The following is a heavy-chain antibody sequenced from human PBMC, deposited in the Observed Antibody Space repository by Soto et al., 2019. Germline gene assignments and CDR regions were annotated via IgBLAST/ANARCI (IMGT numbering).Heavy chain of an antibody. D-gene: IGHD3-10*01. CDR1: GFTFSSYA. CDR2: IWYDGSNE. CDR3: ARGSGNYYGGMDV. V-gene: IGHV3-33*01. J-gene: IGHJ6*02. Sequence: QVQLVESGGGVVQPGRSLRLSCAASGFTFSSYAMHWVRQAPGKGLEWVAVIWYDGSNEFYADSVKGRFTISRDNSKNTLYLQMNSLRAEDTAVYYCARGSGNYYGGMDVWGQGTTLTVSS.